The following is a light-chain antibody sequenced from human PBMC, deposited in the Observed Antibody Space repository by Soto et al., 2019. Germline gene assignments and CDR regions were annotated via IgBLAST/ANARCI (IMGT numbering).Light chain of an antibody. Sequence: EIVLTQSPGTLSLSPGEGATLSCRASQSISSNFLAWYQQKPGQAPTLLIYGASTRATGIPDRFSGSGSGTDFTLTISRLEPEDFAVYYCQQYNTSPRTFGQGTKVDIK. V-gene: IGKV3-20*01. J-gene: IGKJ1*01. CDR1: QSISSNF. CDR3: QQYNTSPRT. CDR2: GAS.